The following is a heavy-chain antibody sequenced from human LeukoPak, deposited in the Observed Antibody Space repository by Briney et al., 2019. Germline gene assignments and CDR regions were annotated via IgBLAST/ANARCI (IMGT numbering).Heavy chain of an antibody. D-gene: IGHD3-3*01. J-gene: IGHJ5*02. CDR1: GGSFSGYY. V-gene: IGHV4-34*01. Sequence: SETLSLTCAVYGGSFSGYYWSWIRQPPGKGLEWLGEINHSGSTNYNPSLKSRVTISVDTSKNQFSLKLSSVIAADTAVYYCASRVVYDFWRGNWFDPWGQGTLVTVSS. CDR3: ASRVVYDFWRGNWFDP. CDR2: INHSGST.